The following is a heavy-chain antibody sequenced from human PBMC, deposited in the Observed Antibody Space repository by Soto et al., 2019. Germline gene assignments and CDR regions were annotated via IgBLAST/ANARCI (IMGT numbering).Heavy chain of an antibody. Sequence: GGSLRLSCAASGFTFSSYWMHWVRQAPGKGLVWISHINKDGSNKYYVDSVKGRFTISRDNAKNSLYLQMNSLRAEDTAVYYCARDRYSYYDFWSGSLPYYYYGMDVWGQGTTVTVSS. D-gene: IGHD3-3*01. CDR2: INKDGSNK. CDR3: ARDRYSYYDFWSGSLPYYYYGMDV. CDR1: GFTFSSYW. J-gene: IGHJ6*02. V-gene: IGHV3-7*01.